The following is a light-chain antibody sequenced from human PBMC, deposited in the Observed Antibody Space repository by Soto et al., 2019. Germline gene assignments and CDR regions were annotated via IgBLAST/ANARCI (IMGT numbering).Light chain of an antibody. CDR2: AAS. CDR3: HQGYSTPWT. Sequence: DIQMTQSPSSLSASVGDRVTITCRASQSISSYLHWYQQKPGKAPKLLIYAASNLQSGVPSRFSASGSGTDFTLTLNSLQPEDFASYYCHQGYSTPWTFAQGTKVEIK. V-gene: IGKV1-39*01. J-gene: IGKJ1*01. CDR1: QSISSY.